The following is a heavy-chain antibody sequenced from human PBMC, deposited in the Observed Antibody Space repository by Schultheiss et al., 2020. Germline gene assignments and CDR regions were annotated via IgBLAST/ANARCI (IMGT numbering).Heavy chain of an antibody. CDR2: ISSSSSTI. J-gene: IGHJ4*02. CDR3: ARVGSLAAAGTIDY. V-gene: IGHV3-48*04. D-gene: IGHD6-13*01. CDR1: GFTFSSYG. Sequence: GGSLRLSCAASGFTFSSYGMHWVRQAPGKGLEWVSYISSSSSTIYYADSVKGRFTISRDNAKNSLYLQMISLRVEDTAVYYCARVGSLAAAGTIDYWGQGALVTVSS.